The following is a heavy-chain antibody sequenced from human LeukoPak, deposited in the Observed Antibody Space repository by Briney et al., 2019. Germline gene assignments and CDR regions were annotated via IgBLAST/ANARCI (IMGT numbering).Heavy chain of an antibody. J-gene: IGHJ4*02. CDR2: INPNSGGT. CDR3: AREGCSSTSCYFFDY. Sequence: ASVKVSCKASGYTFTGYYMHWVRQAPGQGLEWMGWINPNSGGTNYAQKFQGWVTMTRGTSISTAYLELSRLRSDDTAVYYCAREGCSSTSCYFFDYWGQGTLVTVSS. V-gene: IGHV1-2*04. CDR1: GYTFTGYY. D-gene: IGHD2-2*01.